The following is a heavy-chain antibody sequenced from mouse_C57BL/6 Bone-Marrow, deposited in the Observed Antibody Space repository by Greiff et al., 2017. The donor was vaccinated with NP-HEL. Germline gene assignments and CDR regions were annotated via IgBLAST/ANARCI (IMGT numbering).Heavy chain of an antibody. CDR1: GYTFTSYW. J-gene: IGHJ4*01. D-gene: IGHD1-3*01. V-gene: IGHV1-64*01. CDR3: ARSGLGTMDY. CDR2: IHPNSGST. Sequence: QVQLQQPGAELVKPGASVKLSCKASGYTFTSYWRHWVKQRPGQGLEWIGMIHPNSGSTNYNEKFKSKATLTVDKSSSTAYMQLSSLTSEDSAVYYCARSGLGTMDYWGQGTSVTVSS.